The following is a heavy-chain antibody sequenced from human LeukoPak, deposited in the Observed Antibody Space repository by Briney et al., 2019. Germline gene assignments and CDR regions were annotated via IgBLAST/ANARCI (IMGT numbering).Heavy chain of an antibody. J-gene: IGHJ6*03. D-gene: IGHD3-10*01. Sequence: ASVKVSCKASGYTFTGYDINWVRQATGQGLEWMGWMNPNSGNTGYAQKFQGRVTMTRNTSISTAYMELSSLRSEDTAVYYCARGGFGELLIYYYYMDVWGKGTTVTISS. CDR1: GYTFTGYD. V-gene: IGHV1-8*01. CDR2: MNPNSGNT. CDR3: ARGGFGELLIYYYYMDV.